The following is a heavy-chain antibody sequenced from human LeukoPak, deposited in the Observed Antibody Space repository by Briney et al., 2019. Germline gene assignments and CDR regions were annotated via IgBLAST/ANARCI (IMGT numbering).Heavy chain of an antibody. Sequence: SETLSLTCTVSGGSISSGDYYWSWIRQPPGKGLEWIGYIYYSGSTYYNPSLKSRVTISVDTSKNQFSLKLNSVTAADTAVYYCARGVQPAYSYYDNSGYCFDYWGQGTLVTVSS. D-gene: IGHD3-22*01. CDR1: GGSISSGDYY. J-gene: IGHJ4*02. CDR2: IYYSGST. V-gene: IGHV4-30-4*01. CDR3: ARGVQPAYSYYDNSGYCFDY.